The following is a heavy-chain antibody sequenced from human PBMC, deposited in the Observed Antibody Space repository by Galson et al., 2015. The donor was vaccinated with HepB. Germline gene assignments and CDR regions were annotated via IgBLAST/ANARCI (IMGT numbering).Heavy chain of an antibody. V-gene: IGHV1-69*10. J-gene: IGHJ4*02. D-gene: IGHD2-15*01. Sequence: SVKVSCKASGGTFSSYAISWVRQAPGQGLEWMGGIIPILGIANYAQKFQGRVTITADKSTSTAYMELSSLRSEDTAVYYCARGAKYCSGGSCYRRHDYWGQGTLVTVSS. CDR1: GGTFSSYA. CDR2: IIPILGIA. CDR3: ARGAKYCSGGSCYRRHDY.